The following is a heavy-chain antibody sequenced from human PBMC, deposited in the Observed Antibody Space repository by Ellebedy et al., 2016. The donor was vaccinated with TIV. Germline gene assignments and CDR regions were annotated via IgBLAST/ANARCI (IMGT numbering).Heavy chain of an antibody. J-gene: IGHJ6*02. CDR3: ARGRFGGGLAYNGLDV. CDR1: GDSITSLH. CDR2: IHYSGGT. D-gene: IGHD2-15*01. V-gene: IGHV4-59*11. Sequence: SETLSLXXTVSGDSITSLHWSWIRLPPGKGLEWIGFIHYSGGTKYNPSLKSRVTISLDTSKNQFSLDLSSMTAADTAVYYCARGRFGGGLAYNGLDVWGQGTTVSVSS.